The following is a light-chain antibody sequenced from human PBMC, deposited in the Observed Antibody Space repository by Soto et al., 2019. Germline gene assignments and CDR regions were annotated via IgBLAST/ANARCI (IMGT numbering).Light chain of an antibody. CDR3: CSHADPYTVV. CDR2: DVT. V-gene: IGLV2-11*01. Sequence: QSALTQPRSVSGSPGQSVTISCTGTSSDIGSYNRVSWFQQPPGEAPKLIIYDVTKRPSGVPDRFSGSKSGNTASLTISGLQAEDEADYYCCSHADPYTVVFGGGTKVTVL. J-gene: IGLJ2*01. CDR1: SSDIGSYNR.